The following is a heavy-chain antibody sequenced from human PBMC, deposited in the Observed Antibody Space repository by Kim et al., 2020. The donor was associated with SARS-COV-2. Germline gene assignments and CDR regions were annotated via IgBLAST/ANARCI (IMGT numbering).Heavy chain of an antibody. CDR3: ARAGVGVDTAMDDAFDI. CDR1: GFTFSSYG. V-gene: IGHV3-33*01. J-gene: IGHJ3*02. Sequence: GGSLRLSCAASGFTFSSYGMHWVRQAPGKGLEWVAVIWYDGSNKYYADSVKGRFTISRDNSKNTLYLQMNSLRAEDTAVYYCARAGVGVDTAMDDAFDIWGQGTMVTVSS. CDR2: IWYDGSNK. D-gene: IGHD5-18*01.